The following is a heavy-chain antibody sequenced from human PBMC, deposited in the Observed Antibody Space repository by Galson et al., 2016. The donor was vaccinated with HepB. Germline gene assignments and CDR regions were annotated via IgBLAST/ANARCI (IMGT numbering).Heavy chain of an antibody. J-gene: IGHJ4*02. CDR1: GFTVSDNY. Sequence: SLRLSCAASGFTVSDNYMTWVRQAPGKGLEYLGHIKSKSDGGTADYATPVKGRFTIFRDDSKNTLYLQMNSLRIEDTAVYYCTPRSFWGPGTLVTVSS. CDR3: TPRSF. V-gene: IGHV3-15*01. CDR2: IKSKSDGGTA.